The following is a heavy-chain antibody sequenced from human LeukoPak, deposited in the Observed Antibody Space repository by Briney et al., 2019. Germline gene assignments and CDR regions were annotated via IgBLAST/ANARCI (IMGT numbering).Heavy chain of an antibody. CDR2: INVDNGDT. CDR1: GYTFNYFA. D-gene: IGHD3-10*01. Sequence: ASVKVSCKASGYTFNYFAMHWVRQAPGQSLEWMGRINVDNGDTLYSQKFQGRVTITRDTSASTVYMELNSLRSEDTATYYCARDGSGSQGVNWFDPWGQGTLVTVSS. CDR3: ARDGSGSQGVNWFDP. V-gene: IGHV1-3*01. J-gene: IGHJ5*02.